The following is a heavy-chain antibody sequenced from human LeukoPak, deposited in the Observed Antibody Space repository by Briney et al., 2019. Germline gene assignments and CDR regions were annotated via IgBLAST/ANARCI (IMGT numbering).Heavy chain of an antibody. V-gene: IGHV3-7*01. Sequence: GGSLRLSCATSGFIFSSYWMCWVRQAPGKGREWVANIKSDGSEEYYGGSVKGRFTISRDNAKNSLYLQMNSPRVEDTAVYYCARGDLWLGHWGQGSLVTVSS. J-gene: IGHJ4*02. CDR2: IKSDGSEE. CDR3: ARGDLWLGH. CDR1: GFIFSSYW. D-gene: IGHD3-10*01.